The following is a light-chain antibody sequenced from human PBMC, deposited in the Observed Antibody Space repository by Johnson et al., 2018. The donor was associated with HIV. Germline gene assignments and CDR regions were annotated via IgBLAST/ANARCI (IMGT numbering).Light chain of an antibody. J-gene: IGLJ1*01. V-gene: IGLV1-51*02. CDR3: GIWGSSQSAYV. CDR2: ENN. CDR1: SSNIGNNY. Sequence: QSVLTQPPSVSAAPGQKVTISCSGSSSNIGNNYVSWYQQLPGTAPKLLIYENNKRPSGIPDRFSGSKSGTSATLGITGLQTGDEAEYYCGIWGSSQSAYVCGTGTKVTVL.